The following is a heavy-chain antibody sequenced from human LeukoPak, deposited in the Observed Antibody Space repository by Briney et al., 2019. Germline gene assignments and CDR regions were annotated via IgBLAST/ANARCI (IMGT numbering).Heavy chain of an antibody. CDR1: GFTFSSYS. CDR3: AKGLPYSYGPFDY. D-gene: IGHD5-18*01. J-gene: IGHJ4*02. Sequence: GGSLRLSCAASGFTFSSYSMNWVRQAPGKGLAWVSSISSSSSYIKYADSVKGLFTISRDNAKNSLYLQMNSLRAEDTAVYYCAKGLPYSYGPFDYWGQGILVTVSS. V-gene: IGHV3-21*04. CDR2: ISSSSSYI.